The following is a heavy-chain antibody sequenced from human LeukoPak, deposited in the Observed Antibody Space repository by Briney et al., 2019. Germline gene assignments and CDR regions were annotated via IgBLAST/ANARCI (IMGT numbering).Heavy chain of an antibody. J-gene: IGHJ4*02. V-gene: IGHV3-74*01. CDR1: GFTFRTYR. Sequence: PGGSLRLSCAASGFTFRTYRVHWGRQAPGKGLVWVAGINGDGSSTNYADSEKGRFTISRDNAKNTVNLQMNSLRAEDTAVYYCARGVMPDYWGQGTLDTVSS. CDR3: ARGVMPDY. CDR2: INGDGSST. D-gene: IGHD3-16*01.